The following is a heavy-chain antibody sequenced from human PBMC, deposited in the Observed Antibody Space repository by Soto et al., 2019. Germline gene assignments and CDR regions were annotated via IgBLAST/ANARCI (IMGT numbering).Heavy chain of an antibody. CDR3: ARQQGGVVTPLVPFYYYGMDV. D-gene: IGHD2-21*02. CDR1: GYSFTSYW. Sequence: PGESLKISCKGSGYSFTSYWIGWVRQMPGKGLEWMGIIYPGDSDTRYSPSFQGQVTISADKSISTAYLQWSSLKASDTAMYYCARQQGGVVTPLVPFYYYGMDVWGQGTTVTVSS. CDR2: IYPGDSDT. J-gene: IGHJ6*02. V-gene: IGHV5-51*01.